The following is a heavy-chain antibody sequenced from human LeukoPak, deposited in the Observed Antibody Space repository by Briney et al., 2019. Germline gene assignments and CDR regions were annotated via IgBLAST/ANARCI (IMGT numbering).Heavy chain of an antibody. Sequence: SLKLSCTASGGTFSSYAISWVRQAPGQGLEWMGGIIPIFGTANYAQKFQGRVTITTYESTSTAYMELSSLRSEDTAVYYCARDKAAAGTNWFDPWGQGTLVTVSS. J-gene: IGHJ5*02. CDR1: GGTFSSYA. CDR3: ARDKAAAGTNWFDP. D-gene: IGHD6-13*01. V-gene: IGHV1-69*05. CDR2: IIPIFGTA.